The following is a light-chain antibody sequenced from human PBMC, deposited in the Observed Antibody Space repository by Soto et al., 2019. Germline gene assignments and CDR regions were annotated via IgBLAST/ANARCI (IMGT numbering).Light chain of an antibody. Sequence: NFMLTQPHSVSESPGKTVTISCTRSSGSIASNYVQWYQQRPGSAPTTVIYEDNQSPYGVPDRSSGSSDISSNSASLTISGVKTEDEADYYCQSYYSSNVVFGGGTQVTVL. V-gene: IGLV6-57*04. J-gene: IGLJ2*01. CDR1: SGSIASNY. CDR2: EDN. CDR3: QSYYSSNVV.